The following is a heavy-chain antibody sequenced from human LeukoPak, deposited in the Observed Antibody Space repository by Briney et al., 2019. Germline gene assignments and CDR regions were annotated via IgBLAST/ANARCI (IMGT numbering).Heavy chain of an antibody. J-gene: IGHJ4*02. V-gene: IGHV4-59*08. CDR1: GGSISNYY. D-gene: IGHD1-26*01. Sequence: SETLSLTCTVSGGSISNYYWSWIRQPPGRGLEWIGLIYYTGSTHYNPSLKSRVTMSVDTSNNQFSLKLSSVTAADTAIYYCARHSGTSPHYFDYWGQGTLVTVSS. CDR2: IYYTGST. CDR3: ARHSGTSPHYFDY.